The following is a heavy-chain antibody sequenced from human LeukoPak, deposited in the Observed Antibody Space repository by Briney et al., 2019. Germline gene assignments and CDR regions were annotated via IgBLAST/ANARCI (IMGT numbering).Heavy chain of an antibody. CDR3: ARVHYDFWSGYRNYYMDV. J-gene: IGHJ6*03. D-gene: IGHD3-3*01. V-gene: IGHV3-11*04. CDR2: ISSSGSTI. Sequence: GGSLRLSCAASGFTFSDYYMSWIRQAPGKGLEWVSYISSSGSTIYYADSVKGRFTISRDNAKNSLYLQMNSLRAEDTAVYYCARVHYDFWSGYRNYYMDVWGKGTTVTVSS. CDR1: GFTFSDYY.